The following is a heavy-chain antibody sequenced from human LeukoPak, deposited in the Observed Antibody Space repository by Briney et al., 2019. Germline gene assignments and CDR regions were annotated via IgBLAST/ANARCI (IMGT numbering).Heavy chain of an antibody. J-gene: IGHJ4*02. D-gene: IGHD3-10*01. V-gene: IGHV3-7*01. CDR1: GFTFSYHW. CDR3: AKDSYGKGDF. Sequence: GGSLRLSCAASGFTFSYHWMTWVRQAPGKGLEWVANIKNDGAVKNYVDSVKGRFTISRDNAENSLYLQMNSLRAEDTAVYYCAKDSYGKGDFWARGVLVTVSS. CDR2: IKNDGAVK.